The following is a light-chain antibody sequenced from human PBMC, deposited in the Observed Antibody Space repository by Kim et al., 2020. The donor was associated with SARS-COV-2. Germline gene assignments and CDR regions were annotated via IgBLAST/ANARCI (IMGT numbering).Light chain of an antibody. Sequence: VSPGERATRSCRASQSVSNNLAWYQHKPGQAPRLLIYAASTRATGLPARFSGSGSGTQFTLTISSLQSEDFAVYYCQQYSNWRITFGQGTRLEIK. V-gene: IGKV3-15*01. CDR2: AAS. CDR1: QSVSNN. J-gene: IGKJ5*01. CDR3: QQYSNWRIT.